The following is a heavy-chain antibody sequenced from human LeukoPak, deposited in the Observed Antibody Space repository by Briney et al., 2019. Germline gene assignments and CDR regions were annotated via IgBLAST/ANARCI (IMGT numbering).Heavy chain of an antibody. D-gene: IGHD3-22*01. V-gene: IGHV1-3*03. CDR2: INAGNGNT. CDR3: ARENYDSSGYYYGYYYYYYMDV. CDR1: GYTFTSYA. Sequence: ASVKVSCKASGYTFTSYAMHWVRQAPGQRLEWMGWINAGNGNTKYSQEFQGRVTITRDTSASTAYMELSSLRSEDMAVYYCARENYDSSGYYYGYYYYYYMDVWGKGTTVTVSS. J-gene: IGHJ6*03.